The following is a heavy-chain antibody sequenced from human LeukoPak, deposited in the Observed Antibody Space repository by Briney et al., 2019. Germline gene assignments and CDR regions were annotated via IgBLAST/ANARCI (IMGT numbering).Heavy chain of an antibody. CDR3: ARGARRAAGAPFDI. V-gene: IGHV3-11*01. D-gene: IGHD6-13*01. CDR1: GFTLSDYY. Sequence: PGGSLRLSCAASGFTLSDYYMSWIRQTPGEGLEWLSYISNSGRTLYYADSVKGRFTISRDNARNSLYLQMNSLRAEDTAMYYCARGARRAAGAPFDIWGQGTMVTVSS. CDR2: ISNSGRTL. J-gene: IGHJ3*02.